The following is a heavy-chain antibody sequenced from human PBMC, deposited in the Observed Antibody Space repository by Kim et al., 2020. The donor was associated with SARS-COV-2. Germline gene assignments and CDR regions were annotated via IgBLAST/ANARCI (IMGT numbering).Heavy chain of an antibody. J-gene: IGHJ6*02. CDR3: ARDPYPYYYYGMDV. V-gene: IGHV3-21*01. CDR2: ISSSSSYI. Sequence: GGSLRLSCAASGFTFSSYSMNWVRQAPGKGLEWVSSISSSSSYIYYADSVKGRFTISRDNAKNSLYLQMNSLRAEDTAVYYCARDPYPYYYYGMDVWGQGTTVTVSS. D-gene: IGHD2-2*01. CDR1: GFTFSSYS.